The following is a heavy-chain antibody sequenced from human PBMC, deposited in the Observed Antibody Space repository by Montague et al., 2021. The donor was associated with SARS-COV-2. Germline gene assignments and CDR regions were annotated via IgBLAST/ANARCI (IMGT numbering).Heavy chain of an antibody. D-gene: IGHD2-8*02. CDR1: GFPFSNYE. CDR3: AREGFTGKYVEY. V-gene: IGHV3-48*03. Sequence: SRRLSCAGSGFPFSNYEMNWVRQAPGKGLEWISDISSSGSTTYYIDSVKGRFTISRDNAKNSLYLQMNSLRAEDTAVYYCAREGFTGKYVEYWGQGTLVTVSS. J-gene: IGHJ4*02. CDR2: ISSSGSTT.